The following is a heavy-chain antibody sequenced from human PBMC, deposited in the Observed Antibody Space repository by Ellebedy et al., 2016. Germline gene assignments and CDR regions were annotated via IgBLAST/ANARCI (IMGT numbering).Heavy chain of an antibody. J-gene: IGHJ3*01. CDR3: TRGLPGVAVWWYAFDV. V-gene: IGHV3-30*04. Sequence: GGSLRLXXAASGFTFRSYPMNWVRQAPGKGLEWLALISYDGADAYYADSVMGRFNISRDNSMDTVYLQMNSLRIDDTAVYYCTRGLPGVAVWWYAFDVWGSGTVVTVSS. CDR1: GFTFRSYP. D-gene: IGHD2-21*01. CDR2: ISYDGADA.